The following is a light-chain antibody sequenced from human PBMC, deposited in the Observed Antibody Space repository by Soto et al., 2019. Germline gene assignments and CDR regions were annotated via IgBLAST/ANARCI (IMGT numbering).Light chain of an antibody. J-gene: IGLJ1*01. Sequence: QSVLTQPPSVSGAPGQRVTISCTGSSSNIGAGYGVHWYQQLPGTAPKLLIYGNSNRPSGVPDRFSGSKSGTSASLAITGLQAEDEAVYYCQSYDSSLSGYVFGTGTKLTVL. CDR3: QSYDSSLSGYV. CDR1: SSNIGAGYG. V-gene: IGLV1-40*01. CDR2: GNS.